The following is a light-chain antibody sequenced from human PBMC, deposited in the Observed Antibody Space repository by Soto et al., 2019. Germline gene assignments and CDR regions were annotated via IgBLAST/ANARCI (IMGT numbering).Light chain of an antibody. Sequence: EVMVTQSAAALSLSQRERATLSCRASQSVSSNLAWYQQKPGQAPRLLIYGASTRATGIPARFSGSGSGTEFTLTISRLEPEDFAMYYCQQYGSSPTWTFGQGTMLDI. CDR1: QSVSSN. CDR2: GAS. J-gene: IGKJ1*01. CDR3: QQYGSSPTWT. V-gene: IGKV3-20*01.